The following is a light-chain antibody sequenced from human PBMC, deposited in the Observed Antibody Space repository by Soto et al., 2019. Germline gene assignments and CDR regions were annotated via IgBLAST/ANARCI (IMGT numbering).Light chain of an antibody. V-gene: IGKV3-20*01. CDR2: GAS. CDR1: QSVRISY. CDR3: QQYGSSPRFT. J-gene: IGKJ3*01. Sequence: EIVLTQSPGTLSLSPGERATLSCRASQSVRISYLAWYQQKPGQAPRLLIYGASSRATGIPDRFSGSGSGTDFTLTISRLQPEDLAVYYCQQYGSSPRFTFGPGTKVDIK.